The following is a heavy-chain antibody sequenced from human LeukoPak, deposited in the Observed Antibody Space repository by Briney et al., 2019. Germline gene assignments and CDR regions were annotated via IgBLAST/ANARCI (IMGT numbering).Heavy chain of an antibody. CDR2: IHHSGST. CDR3: ATLPRYDSSGYYYARPFDY. CDR1: GGSFSGYY. V-gene: IGHV4-34*01. D-gene: IGHD3-22*01. Sequence: PSQTLSLTCAVYGGSFSGYYWSWIRQPPGKGLEWVGEIHHSGSTNYNPYLKSRVTISVETSKNQFSLKLSSGTAADTAVYYCATLPRYDSSGYYYARPFDYWGQGTLVTVSS. J-gene: IGHJ4*02.